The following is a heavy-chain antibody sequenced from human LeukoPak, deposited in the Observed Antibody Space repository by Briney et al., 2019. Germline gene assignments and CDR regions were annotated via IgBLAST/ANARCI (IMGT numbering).Heavy chain of an antibody. Sequence: PGGSLRLSCAASGFSFSTYSMNWVRQAPGKGLQWVSYISSGSSAIYYTDSVKGRFTITRDDAKNSVYLQMNSRRTEDTAVYYCGTGDPRFDYWGQGILVTVSS. CDR3: GTGDPRFDY. D-gene: IGHD7-27*01. CDR1: GFSFSTYS. J-gene: IGHJ4*02. V-gene: IGHV3-48*01. CDR2: ISSGSSAI.